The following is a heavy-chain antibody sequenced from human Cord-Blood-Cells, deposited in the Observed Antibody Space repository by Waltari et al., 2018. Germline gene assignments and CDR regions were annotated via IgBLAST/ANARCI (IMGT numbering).Heavy chain of an antibody. V-gene: IGHV3-53*01. CDR3: ARGDYSNYFDY. CDR1: GFTVSSNY. D-gene: IGHD4-4*01. Sequence: EVQLVESGGGLIQHGGSLRLSCSASGFTVSSNYMSWGRQVPGKGREWVSVIYSGGSTYYPDSVKGRFTIASDNSKNTLYRQMNSLRAEDTAVYYCARGDYSNYFDYWGQGTLVTVSS. J-gene: IGHJ4*02. CDR2: IYSGGST.